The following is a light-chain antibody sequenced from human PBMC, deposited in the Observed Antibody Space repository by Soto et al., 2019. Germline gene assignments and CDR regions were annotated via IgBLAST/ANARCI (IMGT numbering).Light chain of an antibody. CDR1: QDISSA. Sequence: AIQLTQSPSSLSASIGDRVTITCRASQDISSALAWYQHQPGKIPKSLMFGASSLESGVPSRFSGSGSGTEFTLTISSLQPEDFATYYCQQFNTYPRTFGPGTKVDVK. J-gene: IGKJ3*01. CDR2: GAS. V-gene: IGKV1-13*02. CDR3: QQFNTYPRT.